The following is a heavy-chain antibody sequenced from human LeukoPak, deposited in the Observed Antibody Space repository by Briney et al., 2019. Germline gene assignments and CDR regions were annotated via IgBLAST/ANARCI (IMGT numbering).Heavy chain of an antibody. V-gene: IGHV3-21*01. CDR2: ISSSSIYI. Sequence: GGSLRLSCAASGFTFNSYSMNWVRQAPGKGLEWVSSISSSSIYIFYADSVKGRFTISRDNARNSLYLQMNSLRAEDTAVYYCARAPTYYYDTSGSSLTLDWYFDLWGCGTLVTVSS. CDR3: ARAPTYYYDTSGSSLTLDWYFDL. D-gene: IGHD3-22*01. CDR1: GFTFNSYS. J-gene: IGHJ2*01.